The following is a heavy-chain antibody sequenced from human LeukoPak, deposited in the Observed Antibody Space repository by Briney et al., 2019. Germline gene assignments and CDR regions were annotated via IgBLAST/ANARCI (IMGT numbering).Heavy chain of an antibody. CDR2: IIPIFGTA. D-gene: IGHD6-19*01. CDR3: ARFRAVAGTYYFDY. CDR1: GGTFSSYA. Sequence: EASVKVSCKASGGTFSSYAISWVRQAPGQGLEWMGGIIPIFGTANYAQKFQGRVTITTDESTSTAYMELSSLRSDDTAVYYCARFRAVAGTYYFDYWGQGTLVTVSS. J-gene: IGHJ4*02. V-gene: IGHV1-69*05.